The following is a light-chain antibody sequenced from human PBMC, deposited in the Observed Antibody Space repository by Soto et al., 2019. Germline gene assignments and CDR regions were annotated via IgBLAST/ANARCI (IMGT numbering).Light chain of an antibody. CDR1: QSVANY. J-gene: IGKJ4*01. CDR2: AAS. V-gene: IGKV1-39*01. Sequence: DFQMTQSPSSLSASVGDRVTITCRASQSVANYLNWYQQKPGKAPNLLVYAASTLQDEVPSRFSGSGSGTAFTLTINSLQTEDFATYYCQQSYNGPVTFGGGTKVEI. CDR3: QQSYNGPVT.